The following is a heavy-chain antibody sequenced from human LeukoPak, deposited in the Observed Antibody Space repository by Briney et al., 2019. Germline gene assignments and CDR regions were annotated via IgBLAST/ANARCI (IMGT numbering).Heavy chain of an antibody. CDR1: GYTLSELS. D-gene: IGHD6-19*01. CDR2: FDPEYNET. CDR3: ATADLAVAGPFDF. V-gene: IGHV1-24*01. Sequence: ASVKVSCRISGYTLSELSMHWVRQGPGKGLEWMGSFDPEYNETISTQKFQGRLTMTEDTSTDTAYMALNSLRSEDTAVYFCATADLAVAGPFDFWGQGTLVTVSS. J-gene: IGHJ4*02.